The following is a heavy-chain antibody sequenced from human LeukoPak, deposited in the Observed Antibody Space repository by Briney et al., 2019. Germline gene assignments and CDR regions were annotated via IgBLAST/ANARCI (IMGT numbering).Heavy chain of an antibody. D-gene: IGHD1-26*01. V-gene: IGHV3-48*01. J-gene: IGHJ4*02. CDR2: ISSSSSTI. CDR3: ARARVGATRYFDY. CDR1: GFTFSSYS. Sequence: QPGGSLRLSCAASGFTFSSYSMNWVRQAPGKGLEWVSYISSSSSTIYYADSVKGRFTISRDNAKNSLYLQMNSLRAEDTAVYYCARARVGATRYFDYWGQGTLVTVSS.